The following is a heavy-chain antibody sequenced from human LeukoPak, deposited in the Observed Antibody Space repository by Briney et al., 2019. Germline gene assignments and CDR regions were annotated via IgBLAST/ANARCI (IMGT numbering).Heavy chain of an antibody. CDR1: GFTFSSYS. D-gene: IGHD5-18*01. CDR3: ARDTHSYGYSDY. J-gene: IGHJ4*02. CDR2: ISSSSSYI. Sequence: GGSLRLSCAASGFTFSSYSMNWVRQAPGKGLEWVSSISSSSSYIYYADSVKGRFTISRDNAKNSLYLQMNSLRAEDTAVYYCARDTHSYGYSDYWGRGTLVTVSS. V-gene: IGHV3-21*01.